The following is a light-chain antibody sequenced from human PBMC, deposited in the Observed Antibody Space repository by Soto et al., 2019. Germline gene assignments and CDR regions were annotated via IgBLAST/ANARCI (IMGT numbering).Light chain of an antibody. V-gene: IGKV3-15*01. CDR1: QSVSSN. J-gene: IGKJ1*01. CDR3: QQYNNWWT. CDR2: GAS. Sequence: EIVMTQSPATQSVSPGERATLSCRASQSVSSNLAWYQQKPGQAPRLLIYGASTRATGIPARFSGSGSGTEFTLTISSLQSEDFAVYYCQQYNNWWTFGQGTKV.